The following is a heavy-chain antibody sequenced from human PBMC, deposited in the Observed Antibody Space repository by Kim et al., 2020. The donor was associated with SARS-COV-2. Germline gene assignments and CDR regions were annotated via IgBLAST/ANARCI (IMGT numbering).Heavy chain of an antibody. CDR2: ISGSSVYK. Sequence: GGSLRLSCAGSGFTFSNYPMNWVRQAPGKGLEWVSSISGSSVYKKYADSVQGRFTISRDNAKNSLVLQMNDLRAEDTAVYYCVRDGSGYDHEALYFWGQG. CDR1: GFTFSNYP. V-gene: IGHV3-21*01. D-gene: IGHD5-12*01. J-gene: IGHJ4*02. CDR3: VRDGSGYDHEALYF.